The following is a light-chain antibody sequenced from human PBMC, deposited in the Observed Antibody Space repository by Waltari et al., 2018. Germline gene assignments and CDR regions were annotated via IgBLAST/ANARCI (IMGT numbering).Light chain of an antibody. CDR2: GAS. Sequence: EIVMTQSPATLSVSPGERATLSCRASESVSSNVAWYQQKPGQAPRLLIYGASTRATGVPAKFRGRGSGTDFTLTISSLQSEDFAVYYCQQYYHWVAFGGGTWVQIK. CDR3: QQYYHWVA. J-gene: IGKJ4*01. CDR1: ESVSSN. V-gene: IGKV3-15*01.